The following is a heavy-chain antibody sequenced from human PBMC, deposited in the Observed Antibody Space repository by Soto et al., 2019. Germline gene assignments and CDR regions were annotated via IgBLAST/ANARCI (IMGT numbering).Heavy chain of an antibody. V-gene: IGHV3-30-3*01. CDR3: ARAGCDGGTCYTLVGLRYGMDV. Sequence: QVQLVESGEGVVQPGRSLRLSCAASGFTFSNYAMYWVRQAPGKGLEWVAVISYDGNNKYYADSVKGRFTISRDNSKNTLYLQMNSLRAEDTAVYYCARAGCDGGTCYTLVGLRYGMDVWGQGTTVTVSS. J-gene: IGHJ6*02. CDR1: GFTFSNYA. CDR2: ISYDGNNK. D-gene: IGHD2-15*01.